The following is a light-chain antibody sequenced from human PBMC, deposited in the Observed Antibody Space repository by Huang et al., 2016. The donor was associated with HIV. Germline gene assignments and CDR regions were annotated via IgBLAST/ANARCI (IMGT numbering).Light chain of an antibody. CDR3: QQRSSWPPSIT. J-gene: IGKJ5*01. V-gene: IGKV3-11*01. Sequence: EVVLTQSPATLSLSPGERATLSCRASQSVSTSLAWYQQKPGPAPRILIYDASNRATGIPARFSGSGSGTDFTLTISSLEPEDFALYYCQQRSSWPPSITFGQGTRLEIK. CDR2: DAS. CDR1: QSVSTS.